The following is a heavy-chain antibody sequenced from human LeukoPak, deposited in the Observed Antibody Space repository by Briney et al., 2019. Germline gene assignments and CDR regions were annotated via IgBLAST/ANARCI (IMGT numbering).Heavy chain of an antibody. J-gene: IGHJ5*01. CDR3: VRDWDHFDFDS. CDR1: GFTFSIFG. V-gene: IGHV3-74*01. CDR2: IKGDGSHT. D-gene: IGHD3-9*01. Sequence: GRSLRLSCAASGFTFSIFGMHWVRQAPGKGLVWVSRIKGDGSHTIYADSVKGRFTISRDNAKNTLYLQMKSLRAEDTAVYYCVRDWDHFDFDSWGQGTLVTVSS.